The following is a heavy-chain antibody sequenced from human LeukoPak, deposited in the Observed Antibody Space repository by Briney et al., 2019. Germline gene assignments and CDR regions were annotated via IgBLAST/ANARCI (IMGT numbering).Heavy chain of an antibody. D-gene: IGHD1-26*01. CDR1: GGFVSSGSYY. CDR2: IYYSGST. CDR3: ARVGWELLFNYYYGMDV. V-gene: IGHV4-61*01. Sequence: PSETLSLTCTVSGGFVSSGSYYWSWIRQPPGKGLEWIGYIYYSGSTNYNPSLKSRVTISVDTSKNQFSLKLSSVTAADTAVYYCARVGWELLFNYYYGMDVWGQGTTVTVSS. J-gene: IGHJ6*02.